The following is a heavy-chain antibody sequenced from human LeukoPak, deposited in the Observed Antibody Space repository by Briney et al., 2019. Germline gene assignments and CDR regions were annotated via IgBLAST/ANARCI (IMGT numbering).Heavy chain of an antibody. CDR1: GGSFSGYY. J-gene: IGHJ4*02. CDR2: INHSGST. V-gene: IGHV4-34*01. CDR3: ARANYYGSGSYYNSQGNRELGY. D-gene: IGHD3-10*01. Sequence: SETLSLTCAVYGGSFSGYYWSWIRQPPGKGLEWIGEINHSGSTNYNPSLKSRVTISVDTSKNQFSLKLSSVTAADTAVYYCARANYYGSGSYYNSQGNRELGYWGQGTLVTVSS.